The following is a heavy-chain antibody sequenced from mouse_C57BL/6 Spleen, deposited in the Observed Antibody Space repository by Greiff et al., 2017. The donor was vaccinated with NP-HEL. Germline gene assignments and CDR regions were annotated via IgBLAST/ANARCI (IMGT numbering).Heavy chain of an antibody. V-gene: IGHV1-64*01. CDR2: IHPNSGST. CDR1: GYTFTSYW. D-gene: IGHD2-3*01. J-gene: IGHJ3*01. CDR3: ARSYDGYYEFAY. Sequence: QVQLQQSGAELVKPGASVKLSCKASGYTFTSYWMHWVKQRPGQGLEWIGMIHPNSGSTNYNEKFKSKATLTVDKSSSTAYMQLSSLTSEDSAVYYCARSYDGYYEFAYWGQGTLVTVSA.